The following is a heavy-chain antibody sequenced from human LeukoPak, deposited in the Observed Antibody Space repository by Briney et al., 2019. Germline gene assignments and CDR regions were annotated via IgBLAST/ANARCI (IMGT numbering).Heavy chain of an antibody. V-gene: IGHV4-39*07. CDR1: GVSISSSTHY. J-gene: IGHJ4*02. CDR2: VYHSGST. D-gene: IGHD3-10*01. Sequence: SETLSLTCTVSGVSISSSTHYWGWIRQPPGKGLEWIGSVYHSGSTYYNPSLKSRVTISVDTSKNQFSLNLSSVTAADTAVYYCAKTDYSGSGSYYNRRMGGMFYFDYWGQGTLVTVSS. CDR3: AKTDYSGSGSYYNRRMGGMFYFDY.